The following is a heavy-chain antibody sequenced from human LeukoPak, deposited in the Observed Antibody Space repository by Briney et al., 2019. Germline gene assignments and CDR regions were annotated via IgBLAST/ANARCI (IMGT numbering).Heavy chain of an antibody. CDR3: AQVLRFLEWLDY. CDR2: ISGSGGST. Sequence: GGSLRLSCAASGFTFSSYAMSWVRQAPGKGLEWVSAISGSGGSTYYADSVKGRFTTSRDNSKNTLYLQMNSLRAEDTAVYYCAQVLRFLEWLDYWGQGTLVTVSS. CDR1: GFTFSSYA. J-gene: IGHJ4*02. D-gene: IGHD3-3*01. V-gene: IGHV3-23*01.